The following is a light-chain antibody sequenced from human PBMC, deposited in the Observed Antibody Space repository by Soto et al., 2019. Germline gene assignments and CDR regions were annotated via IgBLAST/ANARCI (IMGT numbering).Light chain of an antibody. CDR2: KAS. Sequence: DIQMTQSPSTLSGSVGDRVTITCRASQTISSWLAWYQQKPGKAPKLLIYKASTLKSGVPSRFSGSGSGTEFTLTSSSLQPDDFATYCCQHYNSYSEAVGQGTKVELK. CDR1: QTISSW. J-gene: IGKJ1*01. CDR3: QHYNSYSEA. V-gene: IGKV1-5*03.